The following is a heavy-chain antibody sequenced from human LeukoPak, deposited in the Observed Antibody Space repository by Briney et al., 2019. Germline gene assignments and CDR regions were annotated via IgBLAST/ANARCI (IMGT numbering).Heavy chain of an antibody. CDR2: IYYSGTT. Sequence: SETLSLTCAVSSGSIRSSSDYWAWIRQPPGKGLEWIGSIYYSGTTYYNPSLKSRVTISVDTSKNQFSLKLSSVTAADTAVYYCARRDTYSSPNFDYWGQGTLVTVSS. CDR3: ARRDTYSSPNFDY. CDR1: SGSIRSSSDY. D-gene: IGHD6-13*01. J-gene: IGHJ4*02. V-gene: IGHV4-39*01.